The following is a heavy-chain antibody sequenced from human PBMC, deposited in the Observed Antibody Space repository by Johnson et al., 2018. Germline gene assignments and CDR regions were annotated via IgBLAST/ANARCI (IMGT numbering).Heavy chain of an antibody. V-gene: IGHV1-69*01. CDR2: IIPIFGTA. Sequence: QVQLGESGAEVKKPGSSVKVSCKASGATFSSYAISWVRQAPGQGREWMGGIIPIFGTANYAQKFPGRVTITADESTGPAYLERSSLGSEDTAVYYCARSAITIFGVVKRHYYYYGMDVWGQGTTVTVSS. D-gene: IGHD3-3*01. CDR3: ARSAITIFGVVKRHYYYYGMDV. J-gene: IGHJ6*02. CDR1: GATFSSYA.